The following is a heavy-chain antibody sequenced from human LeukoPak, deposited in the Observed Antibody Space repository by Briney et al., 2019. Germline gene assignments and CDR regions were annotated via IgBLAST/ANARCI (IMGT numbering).Heavy chain of an antibody. Sequence: GGSLRLSCAASGFTFSGYFMNWVRQAPGKGLEWVANIRQDGSEKNYVDSVKGRFTISRDNAKNSLYLQMNSLRVEDTAIYYCGRGEADSNNRPVGVWGQGALVTVSS. J-gene: IGHJ4*02. V-gene: IGHV3-7*01. CDR2: IRQDGSEK. CDR1: GFTFSGYF. D-gene: IGHD3-22*01. CDR3: GRGEADSNNRPVGV.